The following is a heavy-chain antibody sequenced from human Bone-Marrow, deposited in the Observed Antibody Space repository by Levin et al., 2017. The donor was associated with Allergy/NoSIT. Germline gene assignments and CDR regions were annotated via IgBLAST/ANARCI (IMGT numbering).Heavy chain of an antibody. CDR1: GFTFSTYS. J-gene: IGHJ4*02. CDR3: GRYYSGSYPDC. V-gene: IGHV3-48*01. D-gene: IGHD3-10*01. CDR2: IGTSSSAI. Sequence: GGSLRLSCAASGFTFSTYSMTWVRQAPGKGLEWVSYIGTSSSAIYYADSVKGRFTISRDNAKNSLYLQMNSLRAEDTAVYYCGRYYSGSYPDCWGQGTLVTVSS.